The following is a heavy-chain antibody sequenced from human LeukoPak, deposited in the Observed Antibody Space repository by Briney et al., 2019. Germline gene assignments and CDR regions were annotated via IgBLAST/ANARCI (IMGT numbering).Heavy chain of an antibody. D-gene: IGHD3-16*01. CDR1: GFTFSSYA. Sequence: PGGSLRLSCAASGFTFSSYAMHWVRQAPGKGLMWVSRTNTDGRSTSYVDPVKGRFTISRDNAKNTLYLQMNSLRAEDTAVYYCARDFLHLGGWGQGTMVTVSS. J-gene: IGHJ3*01. V-gene: IGHV3-74*01. CDR2: TNTDGRST. CDR3: ARDFLHLGG.